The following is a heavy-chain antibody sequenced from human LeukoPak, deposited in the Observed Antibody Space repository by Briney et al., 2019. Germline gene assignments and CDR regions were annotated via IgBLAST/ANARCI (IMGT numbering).Heavy chain of an antibody. Sequence: PGGSLRLSCSASGFTFSSSSMHWVSRAPGKGLVWVSRISSDGTSTNYADSVKGRFIISRDNAKNTLYLQMNSLRAEDTAVYFCARVRSSSWFDYWGQGTLVAVSS. V-gene: IGHV3-74*01. CDR2: ISSDGTST. CDR3: ARVRSSSWFDY. D-gene: IGHD6-13*01. J-gene: IGHJ4*02. CDR1: GFTFSSSS.